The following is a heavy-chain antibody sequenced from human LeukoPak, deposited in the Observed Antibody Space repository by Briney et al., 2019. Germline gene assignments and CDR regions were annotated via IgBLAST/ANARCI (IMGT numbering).Heavy chain of an antibody. Sequence: SETLSLTCTVSGGSISSYYWSWIRQPPGKGLEWIGYIYYSGSTNYNPSLKSRVTISVDTSKNQFSLKLSSVTAADAAVYYCARGRGYSYGYYNYWGQGTLVTVSS. CDR3: ARGRGYSYGYYNY. CDR1: GGSISSYY. V-gene: IGHV4-59*01. D-gene: IGHD5-18*01. CDR2: IYYSGST. J-gene: IGHJ4*02.